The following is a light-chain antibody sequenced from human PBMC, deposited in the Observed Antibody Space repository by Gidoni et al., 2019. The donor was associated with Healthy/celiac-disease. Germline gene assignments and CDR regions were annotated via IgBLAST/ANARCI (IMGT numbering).Light chain of an antibody. Sequence: DIQMTQSPSSLSASVGDRVTITCRASQSISSYLNWYQQKPGKAPKLLIYAASSLQSGVPSRFSGSGSGTDFTLTISSLPPEDVATYYCQPSYSTAWTFGQGTKVEIK. J-gene: IGKJ1*01. CDR2: AAS. CDR1: QSISSY. CDR3: QPSYSTAWT. V-gene: IGKV1-39*01.